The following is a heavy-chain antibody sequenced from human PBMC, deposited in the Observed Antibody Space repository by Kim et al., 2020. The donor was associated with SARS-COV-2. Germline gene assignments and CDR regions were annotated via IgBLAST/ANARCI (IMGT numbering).Heavy chain of an antibody. CDR3: ARGGYDFWSGYHDQSIQH. Sequence: SETLSLTCAVYGGSFSGYYWSWIRQPPGKGLEWIGEINHSGSTNYNPSLKSRVTISVDTSKNQFSLKLSSVTAADTAVYYCARGGYDFWSGYHDQSIQHWGQGTLVTVSS. CDR1: GGSFSGYY. D-gene: IGHD3-3*01. CDR2: INHSGST. J-gene: IGHJ1*01. V-gene: IGHV4-34*01.